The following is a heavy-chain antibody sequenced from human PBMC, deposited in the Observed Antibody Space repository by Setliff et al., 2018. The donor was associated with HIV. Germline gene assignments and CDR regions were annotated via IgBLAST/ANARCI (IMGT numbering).Heavy chain of an antibody. CDR3: AREAAHCSGDTCQFTFDS. J-gene: IGHJ4*02. CDR1: GGSISSGSYY. V-gene: IGHV4-61*02. Sequence: TLSLTCTVSGGSISSGSYYWSWIRQPAGKALEWIGRIYTSGSTNCNPSLESRVSISLDTSKNQFSLKLTSVTAADTAVYYCAREAAHCSGDTCQFTFDSWGQGTLVTVSS. CDR2: IYTSGST. D-gene: IGHD2-15*01.